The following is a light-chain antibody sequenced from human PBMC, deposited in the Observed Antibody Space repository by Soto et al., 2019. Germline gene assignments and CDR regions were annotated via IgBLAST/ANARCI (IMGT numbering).Light chain of an antibody. CDR2: GAS. Sequence: EIVLTQSPGTLSLSPGERATLSCRASQSVSSSYLAWYQQKPGQAPRLLIYGASSRATGISDRFSGSGSGTEFTLTINSLQSEDSAVYYCQQHNQWPITFGQGTRLEIK. V-gene: IGKV3D-20*02. J-gene: IGKJ5*01. CDR1: QSVSSSY. CDR3: QQHNQWPIT.